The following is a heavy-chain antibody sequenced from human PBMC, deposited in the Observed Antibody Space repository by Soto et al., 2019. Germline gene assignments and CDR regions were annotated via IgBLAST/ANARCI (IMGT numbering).Heavy chain of an antibody. CDR2: IYYSGST. D-gene: IGHD6-6*01. V-gene: IGHV4-59*01. J-gene: IGHJ4*02. CDR1: GGSMSRYY. Sequence: SETLSLTCTGSGGSMSRYYWSWIRQPPGKGLEWIGYIYYSGSTNYNPSLKSRVTISVDTSKNQFSLKLSSVTAADTAVYYCATQSIAGRQRYYFAYWGQGSLVTVSS. CDR3: ATQSIAGRQRYYFAY.